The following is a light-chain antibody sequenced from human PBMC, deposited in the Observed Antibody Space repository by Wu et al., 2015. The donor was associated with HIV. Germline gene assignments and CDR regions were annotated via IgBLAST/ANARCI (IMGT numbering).Light chain of an antibody. CDR2: DAS. J-gene: IGKJ1*01. CDR1: QGISSA. Sequence: AIQLTQSPSSLSASVGDRVTITCRASQGISSALAWYQQKPGKAPKFLIYDASSLEGGVPSRFSGSGSGTDFTLTISSLQPEDFATYYCPQLNSYPWTFGQGTKVEIK. V-gene: IGKV1-13*02. CDR3: PQLNSYPWT.